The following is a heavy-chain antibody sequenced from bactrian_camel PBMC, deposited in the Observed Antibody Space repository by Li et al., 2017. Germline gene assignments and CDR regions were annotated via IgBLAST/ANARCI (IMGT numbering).Heavy chain of an antibody. D-gene: IGHD4*01. CDR1: GFTFSMFW. V-gene: IGHV3S1*01. CDR2: ISGVGDST. J-gene: IGHJ4*01. CDR3: AKGQLIATN. Sequence: QLVESGGDLVRPGGSLRIACAASGFTFSMFWMYWVRQAPGKGLEWVSSISGVGDSTYCADSVKGRFTISIDNAKNTLYLQMNSLRAGDTAVYYCAKGQLIATNWGQGTQVTVS.